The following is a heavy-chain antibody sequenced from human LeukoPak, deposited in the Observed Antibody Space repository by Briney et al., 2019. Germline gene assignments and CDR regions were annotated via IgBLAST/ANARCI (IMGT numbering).Heavy chain of an antibody. Sequence: PGGSLRLSCAASGFTFSSYAMSWVRQAPGKGLEWVSATSGSGGSTYYADSVKGRFTISRDNSKNTLYLQMNSLRAEDTAVYYCAKLQGQWLLYYFDYWGQGTLVTVSS. CDR1: GFTFSSYA. CDR3: AKLQGQWLLYYFDY. CDR2: TSGSGGST. D-gene: IGHD6-19*01. V-gene: IGHV3-23*01. J-gene: IGHJ4*02.